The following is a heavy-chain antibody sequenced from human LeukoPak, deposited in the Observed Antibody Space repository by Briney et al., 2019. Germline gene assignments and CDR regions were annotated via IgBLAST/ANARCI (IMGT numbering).Heavy chain of an antibody. J-gene: IGHJ4*02. CDR3: ARARGNFPYYFDY. CDR2: ISSSSSYI. D-gene: IGHD4-23*01. Sequence: GGSLRLSCAASGFTFSSYGMSWVRQAPGKGLEWVSSISSSSSYIYYADSVKGRFTISRDNAKNSLYLQMNSLRAEDTAVYYCARARGNFPYYFDYWGQGTLVTVSS. V-gene: IGHV3-21*01. CDR1: GFTFSSYG.